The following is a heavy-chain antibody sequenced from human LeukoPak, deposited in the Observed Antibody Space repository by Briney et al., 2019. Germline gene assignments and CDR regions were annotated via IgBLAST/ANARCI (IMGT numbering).Heavy chain of an antibody. Sequence: PSETLSLTCNVSGGSIGGSTYYWGWIRQPPGKGLEWIGNVYSTGSTYYSPSLKSRLTISVDTSTNQFSLNVNSVTAADTAVYYCARLVGRGERQQLMDYWGRGTLVTVSP. J-gene: IGHJ4*02. V-gene: IGHV4-39*01. CDR3: ARLVGRGERQQLMDY. CDR1: GGSIGGSTYY. D-gene: IGHD6-13*01. CDR2: VYSTGST.